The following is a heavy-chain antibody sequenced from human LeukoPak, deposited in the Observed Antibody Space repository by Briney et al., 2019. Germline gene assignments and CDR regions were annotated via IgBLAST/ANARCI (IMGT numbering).Heavy chain of an antibody. CDR2: IYYSGST. V-gene: IGHV4-39*07. CDR1: GGSISSSSYY. D-gene: IGHD3-22*01. CDR3: ARVDSRRWFDP. Sequence: PSETLSLTCTVSGGSISSSSYYWGWIRQPPGNGLEWIGSIYYSGSTYYNPSLKSRVTISVDTSKNQFSLKLSSVTAADTAVYYCARVDSRRWFDPWGQGTLVTVSS. J-gene: IGHJ5*02.